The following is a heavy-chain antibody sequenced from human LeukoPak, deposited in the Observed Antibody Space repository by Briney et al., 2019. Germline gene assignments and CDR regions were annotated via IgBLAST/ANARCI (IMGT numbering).Heavy chain of an antibody. CDR2: IYPGDSRI. J-gene: IGHJ5*02. V-gene: IGHV5-51*01. D-gene: IGHD6-13*01. CDR3: ACRDLSSTWSSP. CDR1: GYSFTSYW. Sequence: GESLKISCQGFGYSFTSYWIGWVRQVPGKGMEWMGVIYPGDSRIRYNPSFQGQVTISVDKSINTAYLHWVSLKASDTAMYYCACRDLSSTWSSPWGQGTLVTVSS.